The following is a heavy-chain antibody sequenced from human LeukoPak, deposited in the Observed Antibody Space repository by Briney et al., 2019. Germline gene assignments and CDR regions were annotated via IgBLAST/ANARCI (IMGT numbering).Heavy chain of an antibody. V-gene: IGHV4-39*01. CDR2: IYYSGNT. D-gene: IGHD3-22*01. J-gene: IGHJ3*02. Sequence: SETLSLTCIVSGGSISRSNYYWGWIRQSPGKGLAWIGSIYYSGNTYYNPSLKSRVTISVDTSKNQFSQKLSSVTAADTAVYYCARGDYYYDSTDLGAFDIWGHGTMVTVSS. CDR3: ARGDYYYDSTDLGAFDI. CDR1: GGSISRSNYY.